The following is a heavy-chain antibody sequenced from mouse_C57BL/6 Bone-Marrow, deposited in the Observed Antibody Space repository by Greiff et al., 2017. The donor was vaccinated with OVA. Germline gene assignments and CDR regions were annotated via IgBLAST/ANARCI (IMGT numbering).Heavy chain of an antibody. V-gene: IGHV14-4*01. J-gene: IGHJ2*01. CDR2: IDPENGDT. D-gene: IGHD2-2*01. CDR3: TTYGYDGNFDY. Sequence: EVKLMESGAELVRPGASVKLSCTASGFNIKDDYMHWVKQRPEQGLEWIGWIDPENGDTEYASKFQGKATITADTSSNTAYLQLSSLTSEDTAVYYCTTYGYDGNFDYWGQGTTLTVSS. CDR1: GFNIKDDY.